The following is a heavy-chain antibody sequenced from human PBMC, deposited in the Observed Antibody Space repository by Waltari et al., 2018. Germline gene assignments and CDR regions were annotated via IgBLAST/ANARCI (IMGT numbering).Heavy chain of an antibody. J-gene: IGHJ4*02. D-gene: IGHD1-1*01. CDR3: AKDYRDGYNSYYFDY. CDR1: GFTFSSYG. Sequence: LVESGGGVVQPGRSLRLSCAASGFTFSSYGMHWVRQAPGKGLEWVAVISYDGSNKYYADSVKGRFTISRDNSKNTLYLQMNSLRAEDTAVYYCAKDYRDGYNSYYFDYWGQGTLVTVSS. CDR2: ISYDGSNK. V-gene: IGHV3-30*18.